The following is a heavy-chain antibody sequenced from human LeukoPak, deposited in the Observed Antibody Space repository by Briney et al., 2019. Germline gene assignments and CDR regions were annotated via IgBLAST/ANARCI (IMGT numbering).Heavy chain of an antibody. Sequence: SVKVSCKASGGTFSSYAISWVRQAPGQGLEWMGGIIPIFGTANYAQKFQGRVTITADESTSTAYMELSSLRSEDTAVYYCARVVVSSSSDYFDYWGQGTLVTVSS. J-gene: IGHJ4*02. CDR3: ARVVVSSSSDYFDY. D-gene: IGHD6-6*01. V-gene: IGHV1-69*13. CDR2: IIPIFGTA. CDR1: GGTFSSYA.